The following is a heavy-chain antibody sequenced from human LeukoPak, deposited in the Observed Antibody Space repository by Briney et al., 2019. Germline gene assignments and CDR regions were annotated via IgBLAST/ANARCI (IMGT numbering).Heavy chain of an antibody. CDR3: ARVWPYSSGWYVGVGAFDI. V-gene: IGHV4-39*07. CDR2: IYYSGTT. Sequence: SETLSLTCTVSGDSISSRTYYWGWIRQPPGKGLEWIASIYYSGTTYNNPSLNSRVTISVDTSKDQFSLKLSSVTAADTAVYCCARVWPYSSGWYVGVGAFDIWGQGTMVTVSS. D-gene: IGHD6-19*01. J-gene: IGHJ3*02. CDR1: GDSISSRTYY.